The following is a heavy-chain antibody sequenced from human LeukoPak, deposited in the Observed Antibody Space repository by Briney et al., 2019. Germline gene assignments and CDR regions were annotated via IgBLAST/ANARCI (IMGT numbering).Heavy chain of an antibody. D-gene: IGHD3-10*01. V-gene: IGHV3-23*01. CDR1: GFTFSSYA. Sequence: GGSLRLSCAASGFTFSSYAMSWVRQAPGKGLEWVSAISGSGGSTYYADSVKGRFTISRDNAKNTLYLQMNSLRAEDTAVYYCARESLWFGESQNWIDPWGQGTLVTVSS. J-gene: IGHJ5*02. CDR3: ARESLWFGESQNWIDP. CDR2: ISGSGGST.